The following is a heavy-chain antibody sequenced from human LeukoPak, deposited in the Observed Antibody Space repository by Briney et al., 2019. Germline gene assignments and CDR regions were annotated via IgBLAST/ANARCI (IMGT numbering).Heavy chain of an antibody. D-gene: IGHD3-22*01. J-gene: IGHJ4*02. CDR3: SRGLDSRKLGY. V-gene: IGHV4-31*03. CDR1: GASFSSGDQY. Sequence: PSETLSLTCTVSGASFSSGDQYWNWIRQSPGKGLEWIGSIHPSGTLYNNPSLESRVTMSMDTSKNQFSPNLNSVTAADTAVYFCSRGLDSRKLGYWGQGTLVTVSS. CDR2: IHPSGTL.